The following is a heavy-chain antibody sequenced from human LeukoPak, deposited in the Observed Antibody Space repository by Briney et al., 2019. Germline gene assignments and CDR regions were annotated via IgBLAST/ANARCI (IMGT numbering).Heavy chain of an antibody. CDR2: IYSGGST. CDR3: ARLLYGYFDY. V-gene: IGHV3-66*01. Sequence: GGSLRLSCAASGFTVSSNYMSWVRQAPGKGLEWVSVIYSGGSTYYADSVKGRFTISRDNSKNTLYLQINSLRAEDTAVYYCARLLYGYFDYWGQGTLVTVSS. D-gene: IGHD3-10*01. J-gene: IGHJ4*02. CDR1: GFTVSSNY.